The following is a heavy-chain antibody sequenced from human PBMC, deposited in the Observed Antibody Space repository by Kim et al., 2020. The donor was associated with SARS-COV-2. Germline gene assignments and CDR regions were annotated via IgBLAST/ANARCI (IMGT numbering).Heavy chain of an antibody. CDR1: GFIFGTYD. Sequence: GGSLRLSCAASGFIFGTYDIHWVRQAPGKGLEWVSYISTSGATIYYADSVKGRFTVSRDNARNSVYLQMNSLRDEDTAVYYCAKDLDRRSTECSFGLDV. CDR2: ISTSGATI. D-gene: IGHD2-2*01. J-gene: IGHJ6*01. V-gene: IGHV3-48*03. CDR3: AKDLDRRSTECSFGLDV.